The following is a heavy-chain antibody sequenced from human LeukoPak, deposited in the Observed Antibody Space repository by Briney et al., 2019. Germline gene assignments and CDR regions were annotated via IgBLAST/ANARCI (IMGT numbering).Heavy chain of an antibody. D-gene: IGHD6-13*01. CDR1: GFTFSSYG. CDR3: ARDCSWGQHGNNLFDP. CDR2: IWYDGSNK. V-gene: IGHV3-33*01. Sequence: GRSLRLSCAASGFTFSSYGMHWVRQAPGKGLEWVAVIWYDGSNKYYADSVKGRFTISRDNSKNTLYLQMNSLRAEDTAVYYCARDCSWGQHGNNLFDPWGQGTLVTVSS. J-gene: IGHJ5*02.